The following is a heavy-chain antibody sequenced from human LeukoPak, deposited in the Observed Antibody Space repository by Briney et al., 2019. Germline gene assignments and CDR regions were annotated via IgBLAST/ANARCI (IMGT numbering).Heavy chain of an antibody. Sequence: GGSLRLSCAASGFTFSSYWMSWVRQAPGKGLEWVANIKQDGSEKYYVDSVKGRFTISRDKSKTTLFLQMDSLRAEDTAVYYCAKDPEKGLAVARLEHWGQGTLVTVSS. J-gene: IGHJ5*02. V-gene: IGHV3-7*01. CDR2: IKQDGSEK. CDR1: GFTFSSYW. D-gene: IGHD6-19*01. CDR3: AKDPEKGLAVARLEH.